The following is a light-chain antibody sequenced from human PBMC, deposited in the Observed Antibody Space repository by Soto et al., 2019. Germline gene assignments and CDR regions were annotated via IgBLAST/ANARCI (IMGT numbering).Light chain of an antibody. CDR3: QQSYSTLLR. CDR2: GAS. V-gene: IGKV1-39*01. J-gene: IGKJ4*01. Sequence: DIEMTQSPSSLSASVGDRVTITCRASQSISSYLNWYQQKRGQAPKLLIQGASSLQSGVPLRFSGSGSGTEFSLTISRLQFEDVATYDCQQSYSTLLRFGGGTKVEI. CDR1: QSISSY.